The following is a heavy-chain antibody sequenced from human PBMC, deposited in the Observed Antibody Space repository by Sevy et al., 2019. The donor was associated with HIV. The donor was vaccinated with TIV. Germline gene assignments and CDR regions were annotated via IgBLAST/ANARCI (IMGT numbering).Heavy chain of an antibody. CDR1: GFTFSSYS. CDR3: ARLAQACSGGSCYPPPADAFDI. D-gene: IGHD2-15*01. J-gene: IGHJ3*02. V-gene: IGHV3-48*02. Sequence: GGSLRLSCAASGFTFSSYSMNWVRQAPGKGLEWVSYISSSSSTIYYADSVKGRFTISRDNAKNSLYLQMNSLRDEETAVYYCARLAQACSGGSCYPPPADAFDIWGQGTMVTVSS. CDR2: ISSSSSTI.